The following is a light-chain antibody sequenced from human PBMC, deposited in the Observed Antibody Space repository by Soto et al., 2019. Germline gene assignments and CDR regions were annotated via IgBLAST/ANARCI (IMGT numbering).Light chain of an antibody. CDR1: QSVLYSSNNKNY. Sequence: DIVMTQSPDSLAVSLGERATINCKSSQSVLYSSNNKNYLAWYQQKPGQPPKLLLYWASTRDSGVPDRFSGSGSGTDFTLTISNLHAEDVAVYYCQQYYSTLTWTFGQGTKVEIK. J-gene: IGKJ1*01. V-gene: IGKV4-1*01. CDR3: QQYYSTLTWT. CDR2: WAS.